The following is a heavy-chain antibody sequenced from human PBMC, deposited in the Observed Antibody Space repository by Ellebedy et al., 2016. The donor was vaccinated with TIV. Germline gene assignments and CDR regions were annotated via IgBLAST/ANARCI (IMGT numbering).Heavy chain of an antibody. Sequence: SETLSLXXTVSGASISSDYWSWIRQPPGKGLEWIGWIGYIHHSESSNYNPSLKSRVTILLDTSKNQFSLILSSVTAADTAVYYCASSPYGDYGIGHWGQGTLVIVSS. V-gene: IGHV4-59*01. CDR1: GASISSDY. CDR3: ASSPYGDYGIGH. J-gene: IGHJ4*02. D-gene: IGHD4-17*01. CDR2: IHHSESS.